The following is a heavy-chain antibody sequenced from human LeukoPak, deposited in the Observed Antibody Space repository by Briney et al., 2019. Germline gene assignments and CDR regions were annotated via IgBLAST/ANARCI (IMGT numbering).Heavy chain of an antibody. CDR1: GFIFRSYD. CDR3: ARAGLTAEYFQH. J-gene: IGHJ1*01. V-gene: IGHV3-33*01. D-gene: IGHD1-14*01. Sequence: PGRSLRLSCAASGFIFRSYDMHWVRQAPGKGLEWVAVIWYDGSNKYYADSVKGRFTISRDNSKNTLYLQMNSLRAEDTAVYYCARAGLTAEYFQHWGQGTLVTVSS. CDR2: IWYDGSNK.